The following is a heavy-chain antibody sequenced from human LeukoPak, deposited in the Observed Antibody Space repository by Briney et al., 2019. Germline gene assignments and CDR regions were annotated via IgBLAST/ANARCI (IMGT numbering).Heavy chain of an antibody. Sequence: GGSLRLSCAASGFTFSNYAMSWARQAPGKGLEWVSVISGSGGSTYYVDSVQGRFTISRDNSKNTLYLQMNSLRAEDTAVYYCAKDPDYGGNSPAYWGQGTLVTVSS. V-gene: IGHV3-23*01. J-gene: IGHJ4*02. CDR1: GFTFSNYA. CDR3: AKDPDYGGNSPAY. CDR2: ISGSGGST. D-gene: IGHD4-23*01.